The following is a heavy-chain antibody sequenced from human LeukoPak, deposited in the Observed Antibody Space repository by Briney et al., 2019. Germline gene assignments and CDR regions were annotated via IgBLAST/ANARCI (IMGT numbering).Heavy chain of an antibody. CDR2: MYYTGST. J-gene: IGHJ5*01. V-gene: IGHV4-59*08. Sequence: SETLSLTRTVSVSSITSHYWTWIRLPTGKGLEWIAYMYYTGSTDYNPSLKSRVTISIDMSKNQLSLELNSVTAADTAVYYCARRRDSGDYTLDSSDQGTLVTVSS. CDR3: ARRRDSGDYTLDS. D-gene: IGHD4-17*01. CDR1: VSSITSHY.